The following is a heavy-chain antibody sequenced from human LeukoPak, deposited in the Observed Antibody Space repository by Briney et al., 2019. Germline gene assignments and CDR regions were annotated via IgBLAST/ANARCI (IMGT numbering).Heavy chain of an antibody. CDR1: GFTFSDYY. CDR2: VSSSGSTI. J-gene: IGHJ6*02. Sequence: PGGSLRLSCAASGFTFSDYYMSWIRQAPGKGLEWVSYVSSSGSTIYYADSVKGRFTISRDNAKNSLYLQMNSLRAEDTAVYYCARDSNPYSGYDIWGPYYYYGMDVWGQGTTVTVSS. V-gene: IGHV3-11*01. CDR3: ARDSNPYSGYDIWGPYYYYGMDV. D-gene: IGHD5-12*01.